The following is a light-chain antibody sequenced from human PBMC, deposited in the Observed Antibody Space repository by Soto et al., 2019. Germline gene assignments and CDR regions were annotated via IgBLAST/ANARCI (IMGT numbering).Light chain of an antibody. V-gene: IGKV1-39*01. CDR3: QQRYSTPPT. Sequence: DIQMTQSPSSLSASVGDRVTITCRASQSISSYLNWYQQKPGKAPKLLIYAASSLKSGVPSRFSGSGSGTDFTLTISSLQPEDFANYYCQQRYSTPPTFGQGTKVEIK. CDR1: QSISSY. J-gene: IGKJ1*01. CDR2: AAS.